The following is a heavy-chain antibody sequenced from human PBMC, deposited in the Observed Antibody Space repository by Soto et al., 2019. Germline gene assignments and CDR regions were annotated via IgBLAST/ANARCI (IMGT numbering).Heavy chain of an antibody. Sequence: AETLSLTCAVYGGSFSGYYWSWIRQPPGKGLEWIGEINHSGSTNYNPSLKSRVTISVDTSKNQFSLKLSSVTAADTAVYYCARGGSTTGTNISYYSGMDVWGQATTVTVSS. J-gene: IGHJ6*02. D-gene: IGHD1-7*01. CDR3: ARGGSTTGTNISYYSGMDV. CDR1: GGSFSGYY. CDR2: INHSGST. V-gene: IGHV4-34*01.